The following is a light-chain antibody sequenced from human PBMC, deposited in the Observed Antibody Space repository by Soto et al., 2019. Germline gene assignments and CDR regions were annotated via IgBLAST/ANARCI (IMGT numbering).Light chain of an antibody. CDR3: QQDYNSPELT. CDR2: GAS. Sequence: EIVLTQSPGTLSLSPGERATLSCRASQSVSNTYLAWYQQKPGQAPRLLISGASIRATGIPDRFSGSGSGTDFSLTISRLGPEDCAVYYCQQDYNSPELTFGGGTWVEIK. J-gene: IGKJ4*01. V-gene: IGKV3-20*01. CDR1: QSVSNTY.